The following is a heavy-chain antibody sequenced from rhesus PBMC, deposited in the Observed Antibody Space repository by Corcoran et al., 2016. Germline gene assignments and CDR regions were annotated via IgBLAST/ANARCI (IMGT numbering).Heavy chain of an antibody. Sequence: EVQLVESGGGLAKPGGSLRRSCVASGLTFSSYWMNWVRQAPGKGLEWVSAINSGGGSTNYADSVKGRFTISRANVNNTLSLKMNSLRAEDTAVYYWAKGEGNYGNYGPFDYWGQGVLVTVSS. CDR3: AKGEGNYGNYGPFDY. D-gene: IGHD4-35*01. CDR1: GLTFSSYW. CDR2: INSGGGST. J-gene: IGHJ4*01. V-gene: IGHV3S25*01.